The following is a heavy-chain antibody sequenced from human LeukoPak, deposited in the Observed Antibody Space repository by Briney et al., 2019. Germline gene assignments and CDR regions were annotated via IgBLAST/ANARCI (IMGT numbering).Heavy chain of an antibody. CDR2: MSSSNKDI. J-gene: IGHJ6*02. CDR1: GVTFSSYS. Sequence: GGSLRLSCAASGVTFSSYSMNWVRQAPGKGLEWVSSMSSSNKDIYYADSMKGRITTSRDTAQSSLYLHMDSLTAEDTAVYYCARDRLGYYYDGMDVWGQGTTVTVSS. CDR3: ARDRLGYYYDGMDV. V-gene: IGHV3-21*01. D-gene: IGHD3-9*01.